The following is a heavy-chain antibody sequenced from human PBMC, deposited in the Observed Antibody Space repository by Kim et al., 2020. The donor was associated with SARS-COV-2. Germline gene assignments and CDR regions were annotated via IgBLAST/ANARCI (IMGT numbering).Heavy chain of an antibody. CDR2: IWNDGSNQ. J-gene: IGHJ4*02. CDR1: GFTLSNYG. D-gene: IGHD1-20*01. V-gene: IGHV3-33*01. CDR3: ARGFRYDWSGAPLY. Sequence: GGSLRLSCVASGFTLSNYGMHWVRQAPGKGLDWVAVIWNDGSNQYYADSVKGRFTISRDNSKNMLYLQMNTLRDEDTAVYYCARGFRYDWSGAPLYWGQGTLVTVSS.